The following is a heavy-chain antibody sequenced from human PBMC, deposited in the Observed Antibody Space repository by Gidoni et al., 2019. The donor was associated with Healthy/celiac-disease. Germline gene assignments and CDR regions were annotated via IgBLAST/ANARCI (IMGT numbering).Heavy chain of an antibody. V-gene: IGHV4-30-2*01. Sequence: QLQLQESGSGLVKPSQTLSLTCAVSGGSISSGGYSWRWIRQPPGKGLEWIGYIYHSGSTYYNPSLKSRVTISVDRSKNQFSLKLSSVTAADTAVYYCARVTPLGYCSSTSCYMGGHFDYWGQGTLVTVSS. J-gene: IGHJ4*02. CDR2: IYHSGST. CDR3: ARVTPLGYCSSTSCYMGGHFDY. D-gene: IGHD2-2*02. CDR1: GGSISSGGYS.